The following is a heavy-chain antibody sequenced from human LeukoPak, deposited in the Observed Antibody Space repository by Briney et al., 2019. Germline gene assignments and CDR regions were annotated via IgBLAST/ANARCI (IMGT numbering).Heavy chain of an antibody. CDR1: GFTFSSYA. Sequence: GGSLRLSCAASGFTFSSYAMSWVRQAPGKGLEWVSTISRGGDGTHYADPVKGRFTISRDNSKNTLYLQMNSLRAEDTAIYYCTKDVGVILFDYWGQGTLVTVSS. V-gene: IGHV3-23*01. D-gene: IGHD3-16*01. J-gene: IGHJ4*02. CDR3: TKDVGVILFDY. CDR2: ISRGGDGT.